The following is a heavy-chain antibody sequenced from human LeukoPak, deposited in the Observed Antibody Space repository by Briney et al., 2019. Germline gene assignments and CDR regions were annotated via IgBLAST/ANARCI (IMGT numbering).Heavy chain of an antibody. V-gene: IGHV1-2*02. D-gene: IGHD2-15*01. Sequence: GASVKVSCKASGYTFTGCYMHWVRQAPGQGLEWMGWINPNSGGTNYAQKFQGRVTMTRDTSISTAYMELSRLRSDDTAVYYCARDIVVVVAATLALPYYGMDVWGQGTTVTVSS. CDR2: INPNSGGT. CDR1: GYTFTGCY. CDR3: ARDIVVVVAATLALPYYGMDV. J-gene: IGHJ6*02.